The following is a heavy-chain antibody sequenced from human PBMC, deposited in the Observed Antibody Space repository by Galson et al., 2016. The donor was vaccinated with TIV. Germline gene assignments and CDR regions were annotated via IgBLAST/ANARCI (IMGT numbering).Heavy chain of an antibody. CDR3: TCHSGYHYVNEYFHH. V-gene: IGHV1-69*13. CDR1: GGIFRSQA. J-gene: IGHJ1*01. Sequence: SVKVSCKASGGIFRSQAISWVRQAPGQGLEWMGGIIAIIATVTYAQKFQHRLSITADESTSTSYMELRSLTSEDTAVYYCTCHSGYHYVNEYFHHWGQGTLVTVSS. D-gene: IGHD3-22*01. CDR2: IIAIIATV.